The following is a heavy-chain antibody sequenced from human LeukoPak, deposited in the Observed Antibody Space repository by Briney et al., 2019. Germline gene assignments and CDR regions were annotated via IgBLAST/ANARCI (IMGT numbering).Heavy chain of an antibody. D-gene: IGHD3-10*01. Sequence: PGGSLRLSCAASGFTFSSYGMHWVRQAPGKGLEWVAVISYDGSNKYYADSVKGRFTISRDNSKNTLYLQMNSLRAEDTAVYYCAKDLVNYYYGSGSFRTNWFDPWGQGTLVTVSS. CDR3: AKDLVNYYYGSGSFRTNWFDP. J-gene: IGHJ5*02. V-gene: IGHV3-30*18. CDR2: ISYDGSNK. CDR1: GFTFSSYG.